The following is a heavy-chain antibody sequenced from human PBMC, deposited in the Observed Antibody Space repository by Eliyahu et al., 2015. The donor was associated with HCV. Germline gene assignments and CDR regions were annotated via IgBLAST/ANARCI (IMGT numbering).Heavy chain of an antibody. CDR1: GFXXSXXX. D-gene: IGHD2-15*01. V-gene: IGHV3-11*01. J-gene: IGHJ4*02. CDR2: ISNSGDPI. CDR3: AREGPLSGGVGTYSHDY. Sequence: QVQLVESGGGLVKPGGSLRLXCAASGFXXSXXXMXWIRQAPGKGLGWVSYISNSGDPIYYADSVKGRFTISRDNAKNSLYLQMNSLRVEDTAVYYCAREGPLSGGVGTYSHDYWGQGTLVTVSS.